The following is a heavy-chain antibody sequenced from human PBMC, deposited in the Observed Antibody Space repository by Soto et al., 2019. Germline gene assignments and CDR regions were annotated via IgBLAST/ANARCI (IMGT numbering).Heavy chain of an antibody. D-gene: IGHD3-9*01. J-gene: IGHJ4*02. CDR1: GFTFGVYG. Sequence: GGSLRLSCAASGFTFGVYGMHWVRQAPGKGLEWVALISYDGNNKYYADTVKGRFTISRDNSKNTLYLQTNNLRAEDTAVYYCARELTGWYFDYWGQGTMVPVSS. V-gene: IGHV3-30*03. CDR2: ISYDGNNK. CDR3: ARELTGWYFDY.